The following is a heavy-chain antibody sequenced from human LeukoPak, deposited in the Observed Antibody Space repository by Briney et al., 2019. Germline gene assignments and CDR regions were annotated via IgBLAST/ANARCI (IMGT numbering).Heavy chain of an antibody. CDR2: TYYRSKWYN. D-gene: IGHD3-3*01. V-gene: IGHV6-1*01. J-gene: IGHJ1*01. CDR3: ARVSANLGGFQP. Sequence: SQTLSLTCAISGDSVSSNSAAWNWIRQSPSRGLEWLGRTYYRSKWYNDYAVSLKSRITINPDTSKNQFSLQLNSVTPEDAAVYYCARVSANLGGFQPWGQDTLVTVSS. CDR1: GDSVSSNSAA.